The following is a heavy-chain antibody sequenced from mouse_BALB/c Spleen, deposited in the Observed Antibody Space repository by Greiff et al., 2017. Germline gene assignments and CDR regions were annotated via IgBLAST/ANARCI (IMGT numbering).Heavy chain of an antibody. CDR3: ASGDYDGSSLYAMAY. CDR2: INPYNDGT. J-gene: IGHJ4*01. CDR1: GYTFTSYV. Sequence: EVQLQQSGPELVKPGASVKMSCKASGYTFTSYVMHWVKQKPGQGLEWIGYINPYNDGTKYNEKFKGKATLTSDKSSSTAYMELSSLTSEDSAVYYSASGDYDGSSLYAMAYWGQGTSVTVSS. D-gene: IGHD1-1*01. V-gene: IGHV1-14*01.